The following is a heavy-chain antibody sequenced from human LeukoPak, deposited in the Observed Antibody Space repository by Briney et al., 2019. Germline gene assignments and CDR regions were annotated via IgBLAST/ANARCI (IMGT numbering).Heavy chain of an antibody. D-gene: IGHD4-11*01. CDR3: ARGERDYNNYDWFDP. J-gene: IGHJ5*02. V-gene: IGHV4-4*07. Sequence: SETLSLTCAVSGGSINSYYWSWIRQPAGKGLEWIGRIYTSGSTNYNPSLKSRVTMSVDTSKNQFSLKLSSVTAADTAVYYCARGERDYNNYDWFDPWGQGTLVTVSS. CDR2: IYTSGST. CDR1: GGSINSYY.